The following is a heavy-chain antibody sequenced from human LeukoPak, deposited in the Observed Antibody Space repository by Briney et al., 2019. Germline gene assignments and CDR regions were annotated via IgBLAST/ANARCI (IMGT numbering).Heavy chain of an antibody. D-gene: IGHD3-10*01. Sequence: GESLKISCKGSGYSFTTYWIGWVRQMPGKGLESTGIIYPGDSDTRYSPSFQGQVTISADKSISTAYLQWSSLKASDTAMYYCARSINVLLWFGEGDAFDIWGQGTMVTVSS. CDR2: IYPGDSDT. V-gene: IGHV5-51*01. J-gene: IGHJ3*02. CDR3: ARSINVLLWFGEGDAFDI. CDR1: GYSFTTYW.